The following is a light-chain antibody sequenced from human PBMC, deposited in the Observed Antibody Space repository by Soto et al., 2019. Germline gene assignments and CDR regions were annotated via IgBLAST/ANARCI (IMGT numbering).Light chain of an antibody. CDR2: KVS. CDR3: MQGTHWPPYT. Sequence: DVVMTQSPLSLPVTLGQPASISCRSSQSLVYSDGHTYLNWCQQRPGQSPRRLIYKVSNRDSGVPDRFSGSGSGTDFTLKISRVEAEDVGVYYCMQGTHWPPYTFGQGTKLEIK. CDR1: QSLVYSDGHTY. J-gene: IGKJ2*01. V-gene: IGKV2-30*01.